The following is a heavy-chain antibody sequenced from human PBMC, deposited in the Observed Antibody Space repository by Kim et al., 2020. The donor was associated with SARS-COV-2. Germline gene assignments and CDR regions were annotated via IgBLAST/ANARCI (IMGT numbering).Heavy chain of an antibody. Sequence: GGSLRLSCAASEFTFSIYAMHWVRQAPGKGLEWVAVISYDGSNKYYADSVKGRFTISRDNYKNTLYLQMNSLRPEDTAVYYCARPMYSSAWYAGAFDVWGQGTMVTVSP. V-gene: IGHV3-30-3*01. CDR1: EFTFSIYA. J-gene: IGHJ3*01. CDR2: ISYDGSNK. CDR3: ARPMYSSAWYAGAFDV. D-gene: IGHD6-19*01.